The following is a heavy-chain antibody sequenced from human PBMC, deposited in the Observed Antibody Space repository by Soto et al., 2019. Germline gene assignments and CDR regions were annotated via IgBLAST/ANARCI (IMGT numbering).Heavy chain of an antibody. CDR3: ARWKQSQGYSPYNWFDP. D-gene: IGHD2-21*01. CDR2: IYYTGST. J-gene: IGHJ5*02. Sequence: SETLSLTCTVSGDSISSGDYYWSWARQPPGKGLDWIGYIYYTGSTYYNPSLKSRVSISIDTSKNQFSLKLASVTAADTAVYYCARWKQSQGYSPYNWFDPWGQGTLLTVSS. V-gene: IGHV4-30-4*01. CDR1: GDSISSGDYY.